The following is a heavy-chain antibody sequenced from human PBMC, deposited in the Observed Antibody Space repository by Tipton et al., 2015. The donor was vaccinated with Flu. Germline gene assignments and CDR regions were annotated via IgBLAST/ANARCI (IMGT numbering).Heavy chain of an antibody. CDR2: MYASGGT. CDR3: ARGPEQWLVNPHYFDY. Sequence: TLSLTCTVSGGSISNYYWGWIRQPAGKGLEFIGRMYASGGTRYNPSLKSRVTMSANTSKNQFSLKLSSVTAADTAVYYCARGPEQWLVNPHYFDYWGQGTLVTVSS. CDR1: GGSISNYY. D-gene: IGHD6-19*01. V-gene: IGHV4-4*07. J-gene: IGHJ4*02.